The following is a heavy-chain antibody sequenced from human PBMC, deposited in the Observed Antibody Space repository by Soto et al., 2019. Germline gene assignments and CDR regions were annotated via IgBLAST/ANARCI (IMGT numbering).Heavy chain of an antibody. Sequence: QVQLVESGGGVVQPGRSLRLSCAASGFTFSSYGMHWARQAPGKGLEWVAVIWYDGSNKYYADSVKGRFTISRDNSKNTLYLQMNSLRAEDTAVYYCARKGHCSGGSCYQYYYYGMDVWGQGTTVTVSS. CDR3: ARKGHCSGGSCYQYYYYGMDV. CDR2: IWYDGSNK. J-gene: IGHJ6*02. V-gene: IGHV3-33*01. D-gene: IGHD2-15*01. CDR1: GFTFSSYG.